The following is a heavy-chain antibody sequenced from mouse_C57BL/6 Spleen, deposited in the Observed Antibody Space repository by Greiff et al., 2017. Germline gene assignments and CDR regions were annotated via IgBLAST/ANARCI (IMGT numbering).Heavy chain of an antibody. D-gene: IGHD1-1*01. CDR3: AQFIRGAMDY. CDR1: GYTFTSYW. Sequence: QVQLQQPGAELVKPGASVKMSCKASGYTFTSYWITWVKQRPGQGLEWIGDIYPGSGSTNYNEKFKSKATLTVDKSSSTAYMQLSSLTSEDSAVYYCAQFIRGAMDYWGQGTSVTVSS. V-gene: IGHV1-55*01. J-gene: IGHJ4*01. CDR2: IYPGSGST.